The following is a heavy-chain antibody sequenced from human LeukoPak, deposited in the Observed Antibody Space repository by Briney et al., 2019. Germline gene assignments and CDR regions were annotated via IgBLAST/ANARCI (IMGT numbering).Heavy chain of an antibody. CDR1: GGSILTTNW. CDR3: ARLGGKHAYDI. V-gene: IGHV4-4*02. Sequence: ASGTLSLTCAVSGGSILTTNWWSWVRQPPGKGLEWIGEINHSGSTNYNPSLKSRVTISVDTSKNQFSLNLISVTAADTAVYYCARLGGKHAYDIWGQGTMVTVSS. CDR2: INHSGST. D-gene: IGHD1-26*01. J-gene: IGHJ3*02.